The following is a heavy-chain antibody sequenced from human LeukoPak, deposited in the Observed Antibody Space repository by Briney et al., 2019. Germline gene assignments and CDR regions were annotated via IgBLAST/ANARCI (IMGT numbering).Heavy chain of an antibody. CDR3: ARRRAVAGYYNWFDP. V-gene: IGHV5-51*01. Sequence: GESLKISCKGSGYSFTSYWIGWVRPMPGKGLEWMGIIYPGDSDTRYSPSFQGQVTISADKSINTAYLHWSSLKASDTAMYYCARRRAVAGYYNWFDPWGQGTLVTVSS. CDR1: GYSFTSYW. J-gene: IGHJ5*02. D-gene: IGHD6-19*01. CDR2: IYPGDSDT.